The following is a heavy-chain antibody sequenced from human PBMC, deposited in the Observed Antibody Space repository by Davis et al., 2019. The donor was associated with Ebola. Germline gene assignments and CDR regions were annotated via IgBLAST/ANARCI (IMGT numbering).Heavy chain of an antibody. CDR1: GFPFSSYS. Sequence: GGSLKIPCAASGFPFSSYSMNWVRQAPGKGLEWVASIKQDGSNKYYVDSVKGRFTISRDNAKNSLYLQMNSLRVEDTAVYYCLYGMDVWGQGTTVTVSS. V-gene: IGHV3-7*01. CDR2: IKQDGSNK. CDR3: LYGMDV. J-gene: IGHJ6*02.